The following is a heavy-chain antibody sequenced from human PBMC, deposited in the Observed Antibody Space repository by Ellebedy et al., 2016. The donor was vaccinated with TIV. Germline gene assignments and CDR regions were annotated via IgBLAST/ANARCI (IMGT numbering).Heavy chain of an antibody. V-gene: IGHV5-10-1*01. CDR1: GYSFSSYW. CDR2: IDPTDSYT. D-gene: IGHD3-22*01. J-gene: IGHJ5*02. CDR3: ARLRDSSGFYRHNWFDP. Sequence: GESLKISCRAAGYSFSSYWITWVRRVPGKGLEWMGRIDPTDSYTNYNPSFQGHVSMSVDKSISPAYLQWRSLRASDTAIYYCARLRDSSGFYRHNWFDPWGQGTLVTVSS.